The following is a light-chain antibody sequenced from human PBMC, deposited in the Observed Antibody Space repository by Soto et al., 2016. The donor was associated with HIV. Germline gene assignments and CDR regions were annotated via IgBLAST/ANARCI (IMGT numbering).Light chain of an antibody. CDR2: KAS. J-gene: IGKJ2*01. CDR3: HQCNTYPHT. CDR1: QSVSTW. V-gene: IGKV1-5*03. Sequence: DIQMTQSPSTLSASVGDRVTITCRASQSVSTWLAWYQQRPGKAPKLLIYKASSLESGVPSRFSGSGSGTEFTLTISSLQPDDFATYYCHQCNTYPHTFGLGTKLEIK.